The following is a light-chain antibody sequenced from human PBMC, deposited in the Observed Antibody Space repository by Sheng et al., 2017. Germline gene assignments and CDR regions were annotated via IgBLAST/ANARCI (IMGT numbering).Light chain of an antibody. CDR3: QVWDSSRDHWI. V-gene: IGLV3-21*02. J-gene: IGLJ2*01. Sequence: SYVLTQPPSVSVAPGQTASIPCGGDDIGTERVHWYQQKPGQAPVLVVYDTDVRPSGIPERFSGSSSGNTATLTISRVEAANEADYYCQVWDSSRDHWIFGGGTETDRP. CDR2: DTD. CDR1: DIGTER.